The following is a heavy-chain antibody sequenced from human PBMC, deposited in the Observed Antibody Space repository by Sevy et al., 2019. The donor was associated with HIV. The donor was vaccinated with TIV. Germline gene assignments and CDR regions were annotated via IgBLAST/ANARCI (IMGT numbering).Heavy chain of an antibody. Sequence: GGSLRLSCAASGFTFSDHYIDWVRQAPGKGLEWVGRSRNKANSYTTEYAASVKGRFTISRADSMNCLFLQMSSLKSEETAVYYCARVALGNYAFVIWVQGTMVTVSS. D-gene: IGHD7-27*01. CDR3: ARVALGNYAFVI. CDR1: GFTFSDHY. CDR2: SRNKANSYTT. V-gene: IGHV3-72*01. J-gene: IGHJ3*02.